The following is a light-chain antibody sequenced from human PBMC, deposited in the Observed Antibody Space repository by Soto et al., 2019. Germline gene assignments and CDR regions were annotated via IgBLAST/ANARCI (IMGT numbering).Light chain of an antibody. Sequence: ENVLTQSPGTLSLSPGERATLSCRASQSVSSSYLAWYQQKPGQAPRLLIYGASSRATGIPDRFSGSGSGTDFTLTISRLEPEHFAVYYCQQYGSSPPYTVGQGTKLEIK. V-gene: IGKV3-20*01. CDR3: QQYGSSPPYT. J-gene: IGKJ2*01. CDR2: GAS. CDR1: QSVSSSY.